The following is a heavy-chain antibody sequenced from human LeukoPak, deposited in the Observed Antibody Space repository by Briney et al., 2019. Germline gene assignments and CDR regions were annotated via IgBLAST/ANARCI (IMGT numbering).Heavy chain of an antibody. Sequence: GGSLRLSCAASGFNFTNYAMSWVRQAPAKGLEWVSALSGRGSNTYYADSVKGRFTISRDNSKNTLYLQMNSLRAEDTAVYYCAKDSRGGPDYLAAAGYYYGMDVWGQGTTVTVSS. CDR1: GFNFTNYA. D-gene: IGHD6-13*01. J-gene: IGHJ6*02. CDR2: LSGRGSNT. V-gene: IGHV3-23*01. CDR3: AKDSRGGPDYLAAAGYYYGMDV.